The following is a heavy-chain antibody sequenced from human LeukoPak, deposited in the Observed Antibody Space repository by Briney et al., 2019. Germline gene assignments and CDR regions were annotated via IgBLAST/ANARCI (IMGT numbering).Heavy chain of an antibody. CDR1: GFTFSSYA. Sequence: GGSLRLSCAASGFTFSSYAMSWVRQAPGKGLEWVSVIYSGGSTYYADSVKGRFTISRHNSKNTLYLQMNSLRAEDTAVYYCAREFSDCSSTSCYWGPFQHWGQGTLVTVSS. CDR2: IYSGGST. J-gene: IGHJ1*01. D-gene: IGHD2-2*01. V-gene: IGHV3-53*04. CDR3: AREFSDCSSTSCYWGPFQH.